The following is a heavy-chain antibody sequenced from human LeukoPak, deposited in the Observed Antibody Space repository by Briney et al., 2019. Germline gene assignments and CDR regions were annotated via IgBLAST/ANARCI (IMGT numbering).Heavy chain of an antibody. CDR2: IYSGGST. Sequence: PGGSLRLSCAASGLTVSSKDMSWVRQAPGKGLEWVSVIYSGGSTYYADSVKGRFTISRDNSKNTLYLQMNSLRAADTAVYYCATLARYAFDIWGQGTMVTVSS. D-gene: IGHD5-12*01. CDR1: GLTVSSKD. CDR3: ATLARYAFDI. J-gene: IGHJ3*02. V-gene: IGHV3-53*01.